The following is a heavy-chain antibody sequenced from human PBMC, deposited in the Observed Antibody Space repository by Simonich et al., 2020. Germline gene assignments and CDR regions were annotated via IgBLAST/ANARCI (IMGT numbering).Heavy chain of an antibody. CDR2: IRGSGGST. Sequence: EVQLLESGGGLVQPGGSLRLSCAASGFTFSSYAMSWVRQAPGKGLGWVSAIRGSGGSTYYAESVKGRFTISRDNSKNTLYLQMNSLRAEDTAVYYCAKRSGVSITGTFDYWGQGTLVTVSS. V-gene: IGHV3-23*01. J-gene: IGHJ4*02. D-gene: IGHD1-7*01. CDR1: GFTFSSYA. CDR3: AKRSGVSITGTFDY.